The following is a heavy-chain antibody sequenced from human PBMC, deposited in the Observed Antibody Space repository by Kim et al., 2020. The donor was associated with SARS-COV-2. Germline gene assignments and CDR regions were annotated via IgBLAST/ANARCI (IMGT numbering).Heavy chain of an antibody. V-gene: IGHV4-59*01. CDR1: GGSISSYY. J-gene: IGHJ4*02. Sequence: SETLSLTCTVSGGSISSYYWSWIRQPPGKGLEWIGYIYYSGSTNYNPSLKSRVTISVDTSKNQFSLKLSSVTAADTAVYYCARGGGVAVAGQGFDYWGQGTLVTVSS. D-gene: IGHD6-19*01. CDR2: IYYSGST. CDR3: ARGGGVAVAGQGFDY.